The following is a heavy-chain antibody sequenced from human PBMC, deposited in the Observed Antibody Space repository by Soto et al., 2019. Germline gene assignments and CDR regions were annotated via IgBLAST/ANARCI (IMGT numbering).Heavy chain of an antibody. V-gene: IGHV4-31*03. D-gene: IGHD3-9*01. CDR3: ARNYDILTGYLDY. J-gene: IGHJ4*02. Sequence: SETLSLTCTVSGGSISSGGYYWSWIRQHPGKGLEWIGYIYYSGSTYYNPSLKSRVTISVDTSKNQFSLKLSSVTAADTAVYYCARNYDILTGYLDYWGQGTLVTVSS. CDR1: GGSISSGGYY. CDR2: IYYSGST.